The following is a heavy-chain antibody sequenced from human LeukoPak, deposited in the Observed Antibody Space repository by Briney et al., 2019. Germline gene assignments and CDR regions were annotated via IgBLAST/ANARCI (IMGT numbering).Heavy chain of an antibody. J-gene: IGHJ4*02. CDR2: INHSGST. CDR3: ARGPPEYCSSTSCYGLDY. Sequence: SETLSLTCAVYGGSFSGYYWSWIRQPPGKGLEWIGEINHSGSTNYNPSLKSRVTISVDTSKNQFSLMLSSVTAADTAVYYCARGPPEYCSSTSCYGLDYWGQGTLVTVSS. D-gene: IGHD2-2*01. V-gene: IGHV4-34*01. CDR1: GGSFSGYY.